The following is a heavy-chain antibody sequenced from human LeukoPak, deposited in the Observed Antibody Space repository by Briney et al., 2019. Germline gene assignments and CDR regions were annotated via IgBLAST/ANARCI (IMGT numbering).Heavy chain of an antibody. J-gene: IGHJ2*01. V-gene: IGHV3-21*01. Sequence: PGGSLRLSCAASGFTFSSYAMNWVRQAPGKGLEWVSSISSSSSYIYYADSVKGRFTISRDNAKNSLYLQMNSLRAEDAAVYYCARDSLGTMSTQFFDLWGRGTLVTVSS. D-gene: IGHD7-27*01. CDR3: ARDSLGTMSTQFFDL. CDR1: GFTFSSYA. CDR2: ISSSSSYI.